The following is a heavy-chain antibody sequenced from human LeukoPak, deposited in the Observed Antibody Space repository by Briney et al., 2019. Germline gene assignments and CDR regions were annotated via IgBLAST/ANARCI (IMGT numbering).Heavy chain of an antibody. J-gene: IGHJ6*02. V-gene: IGHV3-7*01. D-gene: IGHD6-19*01. CDR3: ARDSSGWDSSGYYGMDV. CDR1: GFTFSSYW. Sequence: GGSLRLSCAASGFTFSSYWMSWVRQAPGKGLEWVANIKQDGSEKYYVDSVKGRFTISRDNAKNSLYLQMNSLRAEDTAVYYCARDSSGWDSSGYYGMDVWGQGTTVTVSS. CDR2: IKQDGSEK.